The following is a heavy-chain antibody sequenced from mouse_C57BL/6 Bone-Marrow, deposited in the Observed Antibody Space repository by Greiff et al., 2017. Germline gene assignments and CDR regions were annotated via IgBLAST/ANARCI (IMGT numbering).Heavy chain of an antibody. D-gene: IGHD1-1*01. V-gene: IGHV14-4*01. CDR2: IDPENGDT. J-gene: IGHJ3*01. CDR1: GFNIKDDY. CDR3: TTNYYGSRDWFAC. Sequence: VQLQQSGAELVRPGASVKLSCTASGFNIKDDYMHWVKQRPEQGLEWIGWIDPENGDTEYASKFQGKATITADTSSNTAYLQLSSLTSEDTAVYYCTTNYYGSRDWFACGGRETLVTVSA.